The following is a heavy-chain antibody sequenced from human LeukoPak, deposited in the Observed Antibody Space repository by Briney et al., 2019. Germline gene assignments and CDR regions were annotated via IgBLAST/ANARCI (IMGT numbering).Heavy chain of an antibody. J-gene: IGHJ4*02. V-gene: IGHV3-21*01. Sequence: GGSLRLSCAASGFTFGSYVMSWVRQAPGKGLEWVSSISSSSSYIYYADSVKGRFTISRDNAKNSLYLQMNSLRAEDTAVYYCARESPLYGGYDYWGQGTLVTVSS. CDR2: ISSSSSYI. D-gene: IGHD5-12*01. CDR1: GFTFGSYV. CDR3: ARESPLYGGYDY.